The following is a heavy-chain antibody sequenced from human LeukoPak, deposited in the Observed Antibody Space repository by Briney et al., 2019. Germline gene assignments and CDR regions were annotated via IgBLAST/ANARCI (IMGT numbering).Heavy chain of an antibody. Sequence: SVKVSCKASGGTFSSYAISWVRQAPGQGLEWMGRIIPILGIANYAQKFQGRDTITADESTSTAYMELSSLRSEDTAVYYCARDSRSSSSAYYFDYWGQGTLVTVAS. CDR1: GGTFSSYA. CDR3: ARDSRSSSSAYYFDY. J-gene: IGHJ4*02. V-gene: IGHV1-69*04. CDR2: IIPILGIA. D-gene: IGHD6-6*01.